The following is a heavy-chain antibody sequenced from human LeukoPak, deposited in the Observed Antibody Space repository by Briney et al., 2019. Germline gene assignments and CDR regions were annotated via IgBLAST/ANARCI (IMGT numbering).Heavy chain of an antibody. D-gene: IGHD6-25*01. CDR1: GFTFDDYA. J-gene: IGHJ6*03. CDR2: ISWNSGSI. Sequence: AGGSLRLSCAASGFTFDDYAMHWVRQAPGKGLEWVSGISWNSGSIGYADSVKGRFTISRDNAKNSLYLQMNSLRAEDMALYYCAKSGRRHYMDVWGKGTTVAVSS. CDR3: AKSGRRHYMDV. V-gene: IGHV3-9*03.